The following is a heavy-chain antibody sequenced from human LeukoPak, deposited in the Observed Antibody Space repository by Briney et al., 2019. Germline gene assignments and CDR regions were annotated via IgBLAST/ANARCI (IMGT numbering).Heavy chain of an antibody. Sequence: GGSLRLSCAASGFTFSSYAMSWVRQAPGKGLEWVSYISSSSTIYYADSVKGRFTISRDNAKNSLYLQMNSLRVEDTAVYYCAIDLYASGSRTTDLDYWGQGTLVTVSS. CDR1: GFTFSSYA. CDR2: ISSSSTI. V-gene: IGHV3-48*01. J-gene: IGHJ4*02. D-gene: IGHD3-10*01. CDR3: AIDLYASGSRTTDLDY.